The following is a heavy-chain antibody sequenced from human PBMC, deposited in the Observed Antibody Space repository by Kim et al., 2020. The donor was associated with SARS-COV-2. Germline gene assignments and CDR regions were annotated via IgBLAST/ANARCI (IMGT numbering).Heavy chain of an antibody. CDR2: ISYDGSNK. CDR1: GFTFSSYG. J-gene: IGHJ6*02. CDR3: AKDPRGGVGFPGRILYYYYGMDV. Sequence: GGSLRLSCAASGFTFSSYGMHWVRQAPGKGLEWVAVISYDGSNKYYADSVKGRFTISRDNSKNTLYLQMNSLRAEDTAVYYCAKDPRGGVGFPGRILYYYYGMDVWGQGTTVTVSS. D-gene: IGHD2-8*01. V-gene: IGHV3-30*18.